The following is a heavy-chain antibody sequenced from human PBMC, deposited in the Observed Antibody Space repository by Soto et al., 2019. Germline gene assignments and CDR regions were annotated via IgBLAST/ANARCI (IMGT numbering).Heavy chain of an antibody. Sequence: SETLSLTCTVSGGSVSSGSYYWSWIRQPPGKGLEWIGYIYYSGSTNYNPSLKSRVTISVDTSKNQFSLKLSSVTAADTAVYYCARDRSRYYYDSSGYYRDYGMDVWGQGTTVTVSS. J-gene: IGHJ6*02. V-gene: IGHV4-61*01. CDR3: ARDRSRYYYDSSGYYRDYGMDV. D-gene: IGHD3-22*01. CDR2: IYYSGST. CDR1: GGSVSSGSYY.